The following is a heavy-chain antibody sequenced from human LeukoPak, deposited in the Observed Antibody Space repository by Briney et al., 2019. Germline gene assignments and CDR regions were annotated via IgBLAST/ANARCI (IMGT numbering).Heavy chain of an antibody. V-gene: IGHV4-34*01. CDR2: INHSGST. CDR3: ARRDDS. CDR1: GGSFSGYH. J-gene: IGHJ4*02. Sequence: TSETLSLTCAVYGGSFSGYHWSWIRQPPGKGLEWIGEINHSGSTNYNPSLKSRVTISVDTSKNQFSLKLSSVTAADTAVYYCARRDDSWGQGTLVTVSS. D-gene: IGHD3-9*01.